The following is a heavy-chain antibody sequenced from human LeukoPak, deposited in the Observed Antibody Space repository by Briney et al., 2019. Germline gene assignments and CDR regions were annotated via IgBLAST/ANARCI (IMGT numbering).Heavy chain of an antibody. CDR2: IYTSGST. V-gene: IGHV4-61*02. CDR1: GGSISSGSYY. Sequence: SETLSLTCTVSGGSISSGSYYWSWIRQPAGKGLEWIGRIYTSGSTNYNPSLKSRVTISVDTSKNQFSLKLSSVTAADTAVYYCAGSPSYRNYGDYRNAFDIWGQGTMVTVSS. CDR3: AGSPSYRNYGDYRNAFDI. D-gene: IGHD4-17*01. J-gene: IGHJ3*02.